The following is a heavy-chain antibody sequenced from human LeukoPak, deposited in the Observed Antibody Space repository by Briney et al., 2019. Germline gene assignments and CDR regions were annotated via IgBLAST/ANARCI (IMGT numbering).Heavy chain of an antibody. V-gene: IGHV3-33*06. Sequence: PGRSLRLSCAASGFTFSSYGMHWVRQAPGKGLEWVAVIWYDGSNKYYADSVKGRFTISRDNSKNTLYLQMNSLRAEDTAVYYCAEDPGQQLVRYYFDYWGQGTLVTVSS. CDR3: AEDPGQQLVRYYFDY. CDR1: GFTFSSYG. D-gene: IGHD6-13*01. CDR2: IWYDGSNK. J-gene: IGHJ4*02.